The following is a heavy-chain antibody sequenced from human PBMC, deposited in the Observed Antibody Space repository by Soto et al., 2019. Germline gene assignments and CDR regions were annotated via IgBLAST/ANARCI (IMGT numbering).Heavy chain of an antibody. V-gene: IGHV3-30*18. CDR2: ISYDGSNK. Sequence: QVQLVESGGGVVQPGRSLRLSCAASGFTFSSYAMHWVRQAPGKGLEWVAVISYDGSNKYYADSVKGRFTISRDNSKNTLYLQMNSLRAEDTAVYYCAKEWGMFGGVTRYYGMDVWGQGTTVTVSS. CDR1: GFTFSSYA. CDR3: AKEWGMFGGVTRYYGMDV. J-gene: IGHJ6*02. D-gene: IGHD3-16*01.